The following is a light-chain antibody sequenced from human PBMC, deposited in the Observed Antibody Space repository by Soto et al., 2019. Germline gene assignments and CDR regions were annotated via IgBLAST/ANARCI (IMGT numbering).Light chain of an antibody. CDR1: QSLTYSDGNTY. Sequence: DVAMTQSPLSLPVTLGQPASISCRSSQSLTYSDGNTYLNWFHLRPGQSPRRLIYKFSNRDSGVPDRFSGSGSGPDFALKISRVEAEDVVVYYCLQGTHWPPYTFGERTELEIK. CDR3: LQGTHWPPYT. J-gene: IGKJ2*01. V-gene: IGKV2-30*01. CDR2: KFS.